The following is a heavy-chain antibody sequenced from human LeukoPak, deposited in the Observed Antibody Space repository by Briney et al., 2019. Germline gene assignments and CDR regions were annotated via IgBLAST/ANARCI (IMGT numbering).Heavy chain of an antibody. CDR1: GIAFSTYW. CDR2: ISTDGSNT. J-gene: IGHJ4*02. D-gene: IGHD1-26*01. V-gene: IGHV3-74*01. Sequence: GGSLRLSCAASGIAFSTYWMHWVRHAPGKGLVWISRISTDGSNTFYADSVKGRFIVSRDNAENTLYLQMDNLRAEDTAMYYCATGRGTPLGFWGQGALVTVSS. CDR3: ATGRGTPLGF.